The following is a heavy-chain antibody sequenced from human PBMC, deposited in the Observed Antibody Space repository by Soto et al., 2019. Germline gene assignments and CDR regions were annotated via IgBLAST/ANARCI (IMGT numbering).Heavy chain of an antibody. CDR2: ISWDGGST. CDR3: AKDFRRAGSRTPEYYYYGMDV. D-gene: IGHD6-19*01. J-gene: IGHJ6*02. V-gene: IGHV3-43*01. Sequence: GWSLRLSCASSGFTFDDYTMHWVRQAPGKGLEWVSLISWDGGSTYYADSVKGRFTISRDNSKNSLYLQMNSLRTEDTALYYCAKDFRRAGSRTPEYYYYGMDVWGQGTTVTVSS. CDR1: GFTFDDYT.